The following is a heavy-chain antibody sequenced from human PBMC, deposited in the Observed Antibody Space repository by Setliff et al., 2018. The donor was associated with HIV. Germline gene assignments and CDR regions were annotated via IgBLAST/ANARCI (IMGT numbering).Heavy chain of an antibody. V-gene: IGHV3-30*02. CDR1: GFTFSSYG. CDR3: ATDVSGYYDSSGPLRSPGIDY. CDR2: IRYDGSKS. J-gene: IGHJ4*02. D-gene: IGHD3-22*01. Sequence: LKISCAASGFTFSSYGMHWVRQAPGKGLESVAFIRYDGSKSFYADSVKGRFSVSRDSSKSTLYLQMNSLRPEDTAVYYCATDVSGYYDSSGPLRSPGIDYWGQGSMVTVSS.